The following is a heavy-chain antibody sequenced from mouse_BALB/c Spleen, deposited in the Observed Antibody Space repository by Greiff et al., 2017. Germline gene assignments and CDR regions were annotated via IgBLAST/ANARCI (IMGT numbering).Heavy chain of an antibody. V-gene: IGHV1-14*01. CDR2: INPYNDGT. J-gene: IGHJ3*01. CDR1: GYTFTSYV. D-gene: IGHD2-14*01. Sequence: EVQLQQSGPELVKPGASVKMSCKASGYTFTSYVMHWVKQKPGQGLEWIGYINPYNDGTKYNEKFKGKATLTSDKSSSTAYMELSSLTSEDSAVYYCARYRVRQEQAWFAYWGQGTLVTVSA. CDR3: ARYRVRQEQAWFAY.